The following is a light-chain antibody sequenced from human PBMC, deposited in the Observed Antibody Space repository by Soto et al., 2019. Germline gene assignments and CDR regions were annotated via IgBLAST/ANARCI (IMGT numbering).Light chain of an antibody. CDR1: SSDVGSYNL. V-gene: IGLV2-23*01. Sequence: QSVLTQPASVSGSPGQSITISCTGTSSDVGSYNLVSWYQQHPGKAPKLMIYEGSKRPSGVSNRFSGSKSGNTASLTISGLQAEDEADYYCSSFVGSNIFVFGSGTKVTVL. J-gene: IGLJ1*01. CDR2: EGS. CDR3: SSFVGSNIFV.